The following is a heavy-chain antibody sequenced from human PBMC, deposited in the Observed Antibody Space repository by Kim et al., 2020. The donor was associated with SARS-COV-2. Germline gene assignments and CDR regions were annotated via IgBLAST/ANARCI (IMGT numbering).Heavy chain of an antibody. J-gene: IGHJ4*02. Sequence: SETLSLTCTVSGGSINSYYWSWVRQPAEKRLEWIGRISASGSTNYNPSLKSRLILSVDTSKNQVSLTLRSVTAADTAVYFCARANSGTGNFDWGQGALVT. V-gene: IGHV4-4*07. CDR3: ARANSGTGNFD. CDR2: ISASGST. CDR1: GGSINSYY. D-gene: IGHD3-10*01.